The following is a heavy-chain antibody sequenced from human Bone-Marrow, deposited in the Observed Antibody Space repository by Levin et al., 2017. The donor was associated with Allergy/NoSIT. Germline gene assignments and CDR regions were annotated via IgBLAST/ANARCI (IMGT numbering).Heavy chain of an antibody. Sequence: ASVKVSCAASGFAFNTYSMNWVRQAPGKGLEWVSSITSTSTYIYYADSIKGRFTISRDNAKNSLYLQMSSLRAEDTAVYYCVRVAPHSKLGATSAPDYWGQGTLVTVSS. D-gene: IGHD1-26*01. CDR2: ITSTSTYI. CDR3: VRVAPHSKLGATSAPDY. V-gene: IGHV3-21*01. CDR1: GFAFNTYS. J-gene: IGHJ4*02.